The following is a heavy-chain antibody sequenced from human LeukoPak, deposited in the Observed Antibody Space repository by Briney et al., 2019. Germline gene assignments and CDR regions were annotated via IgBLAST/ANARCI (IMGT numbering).Heavy chain of an antibody. CDR3: ARDYETYSSSWYYMDV. CDR2: ISSDGSEK. CDR1: GFTFSSSA. J-gene: IGHJ6*03. Sequence: PGGSLRLSCAASGFTFSSSAMHWVRQAPDKGLEWMAVISSDGSEKYYADSVKGRFTISRDNSKNGLYLQMNSLRAEDTAVYYCARDYETYSSSWYYMDVWGRGTTVTVSS. D-gene: IGHD6-13*01. V-gene: IGHV3-30*04.